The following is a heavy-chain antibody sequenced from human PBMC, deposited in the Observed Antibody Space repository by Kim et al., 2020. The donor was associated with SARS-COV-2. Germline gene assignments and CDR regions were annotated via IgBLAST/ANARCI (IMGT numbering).Heavy chain of an antibody. V-gene: IGHV7-4-1*02. J-gene: IGHJ6*02. CDR3: ARAGPGTARLITIFGVVTFEESGMDV. CDR2: INTNTGNP. CDR1: GYTFTSYA. Sequence: ASVKVSCKASGYTFTSYAMNWVRQAPGQGLEWMGWINTNTGNPTYAQGFTGRFVFSLDTSVSTAYLQISSLKAEDTAVYYCARAGPGTARLITIFGVVTFEESGMDVWGQGTTVTVSS. D-gene: IGHD3-3*01.